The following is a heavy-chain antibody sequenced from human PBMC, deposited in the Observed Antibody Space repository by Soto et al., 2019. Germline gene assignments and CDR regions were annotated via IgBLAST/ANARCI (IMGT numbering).Heavy chain of an antibody. J-gene: IGHJ4*02. CDR3: ARTSYYYDTSGYYYFDY. CDR2: IYYSGST. V-gene: IGHV4-61*01. D-gene: IGHD3-22*01. Sequence: SSETLSLTCTVSAGSVNSGSFYWSWIRQPPRKGLEWIGYIYYSGSTNYNPSLKSRVTISVDTSKNQFSLKLSSVTAADTAVYYCARTSYYYDTSGYYYFDYWGQGTLVTVSS. CDR1: AGSVNSGSFY.